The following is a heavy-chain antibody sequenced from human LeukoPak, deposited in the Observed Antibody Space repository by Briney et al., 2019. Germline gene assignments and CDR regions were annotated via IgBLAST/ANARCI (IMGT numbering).Heavy chain of an antibody. CDR2: IYYNGNT. V-gene: IGHV4-59*01. D-gene: IGHD3-22*01. CDR3: VRGNYDNRGYSNAFDI. Sequence: PSGTLSLTCTVSGASISSSYWSWVRQPPGKRLEWIGFIYYNGNTNSNPSLKSRVTISADMSKNQFSLKLTSVTAADTAVYYCVRGNYDNRGYSNAFDIWGQGAMVTVSS. J-gene: IGHJ3*02. CDR1: GASISSSY.